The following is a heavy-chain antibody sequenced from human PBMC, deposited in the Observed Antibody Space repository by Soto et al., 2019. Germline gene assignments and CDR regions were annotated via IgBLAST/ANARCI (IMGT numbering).Heavy chain of an antibody. CDR3: ASDGAYYGSGADDY. D-gene: IGHD3-10*01. J-gene: IGHJ4*02. Sequence: QVQLVQSGAEVKKPGSSVKVSCKASGGTFSSYTISWVRQAPGQGLEWMGRIIPILGIANYAKKFQGRVTITADKSTSTAYMELSSLRSEDTAVYYCASDGAYYGSGADDYWGQGTLVTVSS. CDR2: IIPILGIA. CDR1: GGTFSSYT. V-gene: IGHV1-69*02.